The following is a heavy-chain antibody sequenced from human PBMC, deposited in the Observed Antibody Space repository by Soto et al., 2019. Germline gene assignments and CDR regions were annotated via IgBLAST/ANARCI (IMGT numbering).Heavy chain of an antibody. V-gene: IGHV4-61*01. J-gene: IGHJ5*02. CDR2: IYYSGST. CDR3: ARSRGGYYQSLDP. CDR1: GGSISSGPYS. D-gene: IGHD3-22*01. Sequence: SETLSLTCTVSGGSISSGPYSWGWIRQPPGEGPEWIGYIYYSGSTNYNPSLKSRVTISVDTSKNQFSLKLSSVTAADTAVYYCARSRGGYYQSLDPWGPGILVT.